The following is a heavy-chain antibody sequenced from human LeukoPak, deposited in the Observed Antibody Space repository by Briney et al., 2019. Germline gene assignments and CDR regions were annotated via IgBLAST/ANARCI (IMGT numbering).Heavy chain of an antibody. D-gene: IGHD1-20*01. CDR1: GYTFTSYA. V-gene: IGHV7-4-1*02. Sequence: ASVKVSCKASGYTFTSYAMNWVRQAPGQGLEWMGWINTNTGNPTYAQGFTGRFVFSLDTSVSTAYLQISSLKAEDTAVYYCAREFRHNWNYYYYMDVWGKGTTVTVSS. CDR2: INTNTGNP. J-gene: IGHJ6*03. CDR3: AREFRHNWNYYYYMDV.